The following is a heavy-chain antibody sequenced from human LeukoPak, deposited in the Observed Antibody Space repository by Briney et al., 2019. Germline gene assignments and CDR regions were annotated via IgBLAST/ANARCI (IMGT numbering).Heavy chain of an antibody. Sequence: SETLSLTCAVYGGSFSGYYWSWIRQPPGKGLEWIGEINHSGSTNYNPSLKSRVTISVDTSKNQFSLKLSSVTAADTAVFYCARDSSENPSAYWGQGTLVTVSS. CDR3: ARDSSENPSAY. D-gene: IGHD3-22*01. J-gene: IGHJ4*02. CDR1: GGSFSGYY. CDR2: INHSGST. V-gene: IGHV4-34*01.